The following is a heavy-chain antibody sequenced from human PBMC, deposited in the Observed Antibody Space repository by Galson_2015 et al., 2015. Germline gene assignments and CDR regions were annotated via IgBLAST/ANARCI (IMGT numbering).Heavy chain of an antibody. J-gene: IGHJ5*01. D-gene: IGHD4-11*01. CDR2: MNPKNGNT. CDR3: AKSGRGEDDYSNYSWLDS. CDR1: GYTFTNYD. V-gene: IGHV1-8*01. Sequence: SVKVSCKASGYTFTNYDINWVRQAAGQGLECMGWMNPKNGNTGYAQKFQGRVTMTRDTSISTAYMELSGLTSEDTAVYYCAKSGRGEDDYSNYSWLDSWGLGTLVTVSS.